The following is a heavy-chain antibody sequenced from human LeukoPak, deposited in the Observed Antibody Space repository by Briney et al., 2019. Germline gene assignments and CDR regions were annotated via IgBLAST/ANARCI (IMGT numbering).Heavy chain of an antibody. CDR2: INSDGSST. J-gene: IGHJ4*02. CDR1: GFTFSSYG. CDR3: AKYESQQPAEI. Sequence: PGGSLRLSCAASGFTFSSYGMHWVRQAPGKGLVWVSRINSDGSSTSYADSVKGRLTISRDNAKNTLYLEMNSQRVEDTAVYYCAKYESQQPAEIGGQGTLVTVSS. D-gene: IGHD6-13*01. V-gene: IGHV3-74*01.